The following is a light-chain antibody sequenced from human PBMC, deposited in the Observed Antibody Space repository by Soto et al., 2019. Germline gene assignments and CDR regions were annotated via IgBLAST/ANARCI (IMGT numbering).Light chain of an antibody. CDR2: EVN. CDR3: SSYTSSSTLYVV. CDR1: SSDVGDCNY. Sequence: QSVLTQPASVSGSPGQSITSSCTGTSSDVGDCNYVSWYQQHPGKAPKLMIYEVNNRPSGVSNRFSGSKSGNTASLTISGLQAEDEADYYCSSYTSSSTLYVVFGGGTKLTVL. V-gene: IGLV2-14*01. J-gene: IGLJ2*01.